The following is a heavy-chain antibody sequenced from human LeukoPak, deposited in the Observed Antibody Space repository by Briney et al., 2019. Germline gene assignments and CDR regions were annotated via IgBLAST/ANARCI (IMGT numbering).Heavy chain of an antibody. CDR3: AKYALRTTMIVVVKRGDWFDP. D-gene: IGHD3-22*01. V-gene: IGHV3-30*18. Sequence: PGGSLRLSCAASGFTFSSYGMHWVRQAPGKGLEWVAVISYDGSNKYYADSVKGRFTISRDNSKNTLYLQMNSLRAEDTAVYYCAKYALRTTMIVVVKRGDWFDPWGQGTLVTVSS. CDR2: ISYDGSNK. J-gene: IGHJ5*02. CDR1: GFTFSSYG.